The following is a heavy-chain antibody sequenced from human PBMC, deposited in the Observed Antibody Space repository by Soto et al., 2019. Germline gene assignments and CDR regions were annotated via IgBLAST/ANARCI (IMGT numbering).Heavy chain of an antibody. D-gene: IGHD6-19*01. CDR2: IYYSGST. CDR3: ARLRSGPDDGWYWAFDY. CDR1: GGSISSGDYY. Sequence: PSETLSLTCTVSGGSISSGDYYWSWIRQPPGKGLEWIGYIYYSGSTYYNPSLKSRVTISVDTSKNQFSLKLSSVTAADTAVYFCARLRSGPDDGWYWAFDYWGQGALVTVSS. V-gene: IGHV4-30-4*01. J-gene: IGHJ4*02.